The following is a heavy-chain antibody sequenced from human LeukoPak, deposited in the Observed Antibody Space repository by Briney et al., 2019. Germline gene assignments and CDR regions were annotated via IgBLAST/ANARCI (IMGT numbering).Heavy chain of an antibody. V-gene: IGHV4-61*02. CDR1: GGSISSGSYY. Sequence: PSETLSLTCTVSGGSISSGSYYWSWIRQPAGKGLEWIGRMYTSGSTNYNPSLQSRVTISVDTSKNQFSLNLSSVTAADTAVYYCARGASSSSAIGYYYYYMDVWGKGTTVTVSS. D-gene: IGHD3-16*01. CDR2: MYTSGST. J-gene: IGHJ6*03. CDR3: ARGASSSSAIGYYYYYMDV.